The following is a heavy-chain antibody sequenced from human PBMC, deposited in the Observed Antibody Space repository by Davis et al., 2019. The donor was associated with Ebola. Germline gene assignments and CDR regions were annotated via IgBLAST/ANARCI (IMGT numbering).Heavy chain of an antibody. CDR3: ARDSNKLQITGYTAMVPSDV. Sequence: GESLKISCAASGFTFSSYSMNWVRQAPGKGLEWVSSISSSSSYIYYADSVKGRFTISRDNAKNSLYLQMNSLRAEDTAVYYCARDSNKLQITGYTAMVPSDVWGQGTTVTVSS. D-gene: IGHD5-18*01. J-gene: IGHJ6*02. CDR2: ISSSSSYI. CDR1: GFTFSSYS. V-gene: IGHV3-21*01.